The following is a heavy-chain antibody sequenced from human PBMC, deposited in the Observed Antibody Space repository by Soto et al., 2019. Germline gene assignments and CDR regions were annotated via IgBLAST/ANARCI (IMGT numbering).Heavy chain of an antibody. V-gene: IGHV3-73*01. CDR2: IRSKANSYAT. CDR1: GFTFSGSA. Sequence: GGSLRLSCAASGFTFSGSAIHWVRQASGKGLEWVGRIRSKANSYATAYAASVKGRFTISRDDSKNTAYLQMNSLKTEDTAVYYCTSSKAHKYYYDSSGYYSPYYYYGMDVWGQGTTVTVS. D-gene: IGHD3-22*01. J-gene: IGHJ6*02. CDR3: TSSKAHKYYYDSSGYYSPYYYYGMDV.